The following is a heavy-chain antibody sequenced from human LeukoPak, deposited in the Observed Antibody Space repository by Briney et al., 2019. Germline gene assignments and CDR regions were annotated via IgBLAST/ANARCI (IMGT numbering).Heavy chain of an antibody. CDR2: ISGSGGST. J-gene: IGHJ4*02. CDR1: GFTFSSYT. CDR3: AKDPSPYSSSWNHFDY. D-gene: IGHD6-13*01. Sequence: GGSLRLSCAASGFTFSSYTMSWVRQAPGKGLEWVSAISGSGGSTYYADSVKGRFTISRDNSKNTLYLQMNSLRAEDTAVYYCAKDPSPYSSSWNHFDYWGQGTLVTVSS. V-gene: IGHV3-23*01.